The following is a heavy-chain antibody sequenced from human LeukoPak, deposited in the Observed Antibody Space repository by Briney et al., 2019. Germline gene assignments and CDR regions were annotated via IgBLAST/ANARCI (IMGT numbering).Heavy chain of an antibody. CDR2: INPNSGGT. Sequence: SVKVSCKASLYTFTGYYMHWVRQAPGKEVEWMGWINPNSGGTNYAQKFQGRDTMTRDTHIRTAYMELSRLRSDDTAVYYCARAVYCSSWENFDYWGQGTLVTVST. CDR1: LYTFTGYY. D-gene: IGHD6-13*01. J-gene: IGHJ4*02. V-gene: IGHV1-2*02. CDR3: ARAVYCSSWENFDY.